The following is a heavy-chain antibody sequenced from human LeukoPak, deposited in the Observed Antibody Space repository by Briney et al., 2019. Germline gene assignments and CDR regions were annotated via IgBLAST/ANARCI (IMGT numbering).Heavy chain of an antibody. D-gene: IGHD1-26*01. CDR3: AKDFVVGATPPLAFDY. CDR2: ISYDGSNK. J-gene: IGHJ4*02. V-gene: IGHV3-30*04. Sequence: PGRSLRLSCAASGFTFSSYAMHWVRQAPGKRLEWVTVISYDGSNKYYPDSVKGRFTISRDNSKNTLYLQMNSLRAEDTAVYYCAKDFVVGATPPLAFDYWGQGTLVTVSS. CDR1: GFTFSSYA.